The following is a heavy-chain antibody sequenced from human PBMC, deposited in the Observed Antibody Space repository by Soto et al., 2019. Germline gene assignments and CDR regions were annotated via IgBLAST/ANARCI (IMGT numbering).Heavy chain of an antibody. CDR1: GGSISSGGYY. Sequence: QVQLQESGPGLVKPSQTLSLTCTVSGGSISSGGYYWSWIRQHPGKGLEWIGYIYYSGSTYYNPSLKCRVTISVDTSKNQFSLKLSSVTAADTAVYYCAGEIVVVTGGWFDPWGQGTLVTVSS. D-gene: IGHD2-21*02. J-gene: IGHJ5*02. CDR3: AGEIVVVTGGWFDP. V-gene: IGHV4-31*03. CDR2: IYYSGST.